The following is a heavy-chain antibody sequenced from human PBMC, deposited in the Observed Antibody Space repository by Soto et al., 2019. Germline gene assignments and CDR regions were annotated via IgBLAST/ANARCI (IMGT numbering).Heavy chain of an antibody. V-gene: IGHV3-23*01. CDR2: IRGSGGDT. CDR1: GFTFSSYV. CDR3: ARGPRAPPPHDYGMDV. J-gene: IGHJ6*02. Sequence: EVQLLESGGGLVQPGGSLRISCAASGFTFSSYVMNWVRQAPGKGLEWVSGIRGSGGDTFYAASVKGRFTISRDNSKNTLYLQMNSLRSEDTAVYYCARGPRAPPPHDYGMDVWGQGTTVTVSS.